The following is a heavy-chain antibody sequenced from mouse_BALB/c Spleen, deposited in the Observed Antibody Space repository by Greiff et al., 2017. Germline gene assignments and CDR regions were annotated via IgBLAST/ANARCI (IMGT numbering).Heavy chain of an antibody. CDR2: IWSGGST. CDR1: GFSLTSYG. J-gene: IGHJ4*01. Sequence: QVQLKESGPGLVQPSQSLSITCTVSGFSLTSYGVHWVRQSPGKGLEWLGVIWSGGSTDYNAAFISRLSISKDNSKSQVFFKMNSLQANDTAIYYCARNSNYDLGAMDYWGQGTSVTVSS. D-gene: IGHD2-4*01. V-gene: IGHV2-2*02. CDR3: ARNSNYDLGAMDY.